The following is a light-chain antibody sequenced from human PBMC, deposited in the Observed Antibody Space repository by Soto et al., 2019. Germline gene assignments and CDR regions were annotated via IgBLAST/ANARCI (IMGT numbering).Light chain of an antibody. CDR2: KAS. CDR1: QSINRW. CDR3: QPYSTSPYI. J-gene: IGKJ2*01. Sequence: DIQMTQSPSTLSSSVGDRVTITCRASQSINRWLGWYQQKQGKAPKLLIYKASTFESGVPSRFSSAGIGTEFSLNISSLQPDDFATYYCQPYSTSPYIFGQGTNVEIK. V-gene: IGKV1-5*03.